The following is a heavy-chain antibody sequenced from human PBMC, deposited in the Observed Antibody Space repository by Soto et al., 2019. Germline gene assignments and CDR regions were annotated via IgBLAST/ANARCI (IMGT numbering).Heavy chain of an antibody. J-gene: IGHJ6*02. Sequence: ASVKVSCKVSGYTLTELSMHWVRQAPGKGLEWMGGFDPEDGETIYAQKFQGRVTMTEDTSTDTAYMELSSLRSEDTAVYYCATAPSGGYYYGMDVWGQGTTVTVSS. D-gene: IGHD1-26*01. CDR2: FDPEDGET. CDR1: GYTLTELS. V-gene: IGHV1-24*01. CDR3: ATAPSGGYYYGMDV.